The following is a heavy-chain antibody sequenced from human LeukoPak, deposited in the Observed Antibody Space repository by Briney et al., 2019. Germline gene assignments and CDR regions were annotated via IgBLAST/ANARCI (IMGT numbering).Heavy chain of an antibody. CDR2: VHYNGNT. CDR1: GGSFSDYNYY. CDR3: ARGEVVGTSFDY. D-gene: IGHD1-26*01. J-gene: IGHJ4*02. V-gene: IGHV4-30-4*01. Sequence: SETLSLTCTVSGGSFSDYNYYWNWIRQPPGKGLEWIGSVHYNGNTHYNPSLKSRIIISLDKSKSQFSLKLTSVTVADTAVYYCARGEVVGTSFDYWGQGTLVTVSS.